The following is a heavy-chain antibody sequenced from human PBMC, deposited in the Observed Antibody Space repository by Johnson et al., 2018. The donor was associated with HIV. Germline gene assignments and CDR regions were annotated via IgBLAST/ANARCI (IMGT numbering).Heavy chain of an antibody. CDR3: AREMVAAKDAFDI. CDR1: GFTVSSNY. V-gene: IGHV3-66*02. J-gene: IGHJ3*02. D-gene: IGHD2-15*01. CDR2: IYSGGST. Sequence: VQLVESGGGVVQPGRSLRLSCAASGFTVSSNYMSWVRQAPGKGLEWVSVIYSGGSTYYADSVKGRFTISRDNSKNTLYLQMDSLRAEDTAVYFCAREMVAAKDAFDIWGQGTMVTVSS.